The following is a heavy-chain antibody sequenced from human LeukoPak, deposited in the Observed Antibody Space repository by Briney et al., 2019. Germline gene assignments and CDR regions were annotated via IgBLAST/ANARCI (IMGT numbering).Heavy chain of an antibody. D-gene: IGHD5-24*01. CDR2: ISYDGSNK. J-gene: IGHJ3*02. V-gene: IGHV3-30-3*01. CDR1: GFTFSSYA. CDR3: ARDPSVEGGDAFDI. Sequence: GGSLRLSCAASGFTFSSYAMHWVRQAPGKGLEWVAVISYDGSNKYYADSVKGRFTISRDNSKNTLYLQMNSLRAEDTAVYYCARDPSVEGGDAFDIWGQGTMVTVSS.